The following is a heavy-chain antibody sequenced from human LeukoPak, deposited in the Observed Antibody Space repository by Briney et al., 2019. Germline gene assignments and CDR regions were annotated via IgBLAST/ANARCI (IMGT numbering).Heavy chain of an antibody. J-gene: IGHJ4*02. CDR1: GFTFSSYA. V-gene: IGHV3-30*04. Sequence: GGSLRLSCAASGFTFSSYAMHWVRQASGKGLEWVAVISYDGSNKYYADSVQGRFTISRDNSKSTLCLQMNSLRAEDTAVYYCAKQLGYCSDGSCYFPYWGQGTLVTVSS. CDR3: AKQLGYCSDGSCYFPY. CDR2: ISYDGSNK. D-gene: IGHD2-15*01.